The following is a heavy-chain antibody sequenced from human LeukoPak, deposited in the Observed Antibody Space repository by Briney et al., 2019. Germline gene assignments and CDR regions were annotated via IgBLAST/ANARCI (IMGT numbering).Heavy chain of an antibody. Sequence: GRSLRLSCAASGFTFDDYAMHWVRQAPGKGLEWVSGISWNSGSIGYADSVKGRFTISRDNAKNSLYLQMNSLRAEDMALYYCAKGSTYCGGDCYGYYFDYWGQGTLVTASS. CDR3: AKGSTYCGGDCYGYYFDY. J-gene: IGHJ4*02. CDR2: ISWNSGSI. V-gene: IGHV3-9*03. D-gene: IGHD2-21*01. CDR1: GFTFDDYA.